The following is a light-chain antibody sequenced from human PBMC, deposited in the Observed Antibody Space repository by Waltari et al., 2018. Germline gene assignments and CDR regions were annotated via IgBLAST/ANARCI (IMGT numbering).Light chain of an antibody. CDR3: GTWDSSLSGAV. Sequence: QSVLTQPPSVSAAPGQRVTISCSVGSSTIGKNYVSWYRQFPGTAPKLLIYENSERPSGIPGRCSGSKSGTSATLDITGLQAGDEADYYCGTWDSSLSGAVFGGGTHLTVL. CDR2: ENS. V-gene: IGLV1-51*02. CDR1: SSTIGKNY. J-gene: IGLJ7*01.